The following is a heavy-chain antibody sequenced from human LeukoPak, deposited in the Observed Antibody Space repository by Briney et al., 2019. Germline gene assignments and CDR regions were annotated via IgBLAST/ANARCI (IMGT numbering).Heavy chain of an antibody. D-gene: IGHD3-22*01. J-gene: IGHJ4*02. CDR1: GGSISSYY. V-gene: IGHV4-59*12. Sequence: PSETLSLTCTVSGGSISSYYWSWIRQPPGKGPEWIGYIYYSGSTSYNPSLKSRLSISVDTSKNQFSLKLSSVTTADTAVYYCARNQDDSSDYYYFDYWGQGTLVTVSS. CDR3: ARNQDDSSDYYYFDY. CDR2: IYYSGST.